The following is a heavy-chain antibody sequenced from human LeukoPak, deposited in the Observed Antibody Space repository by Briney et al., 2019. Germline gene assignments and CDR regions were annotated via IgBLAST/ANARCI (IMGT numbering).Heavy chain of an antibody. Sequence: RGSLRLSCAASGFTFSTYGMTWVRQAPGKGLEWVSAISGSAATTFYADSVKGRFTISRDNSKNTLYLQMNSLRAEDTAVYYCAKRGPGSPQSGKYYFDYWGQGTLVTVSS. CDR2: ISGSAATT. D-gene: IGHD3-10*01. CDR3: AKRGPGSPQSGKYYFDY. CDR1: GFTFSTYG. V-gene: IGHV3-23*01. J-gene: IGHJ4*02.